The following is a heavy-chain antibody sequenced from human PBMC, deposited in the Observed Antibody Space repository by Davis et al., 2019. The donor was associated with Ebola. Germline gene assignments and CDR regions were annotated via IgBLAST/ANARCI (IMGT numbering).Heavy chain of an antibody. Sequence: GESLKISCAASGFVFSSYVMSWVRRAPGKGLEWVSTLGTSADTYYADSVKGRFTISRDNSKNTLHLQMNSLRAEDTAVYYCAKDLYSNPRTRLDYWGQGTLVTVSS. CDR3: AKDLYSNPRTRLDY. J-gene: IGHJ4*02. D-gene: IGHD4-11*01. CDR1: GFVFSSYV. V-gene: IGHV3-23*01. CDR2: LGTSADT.